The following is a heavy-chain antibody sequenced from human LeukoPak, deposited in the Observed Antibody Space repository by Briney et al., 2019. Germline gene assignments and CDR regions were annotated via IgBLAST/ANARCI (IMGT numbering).Heavy chain of an antibody. Sequence: SETLSLTCTVSGGSIRSYYWSWIRQPPGKGLEWIGYIYYSESANYNPSLKSRITISVDTSKNQFSLNLNSVTAADTAVYYCARVGGYPLSTFDIWGQGTMVTVSS. V-gene: IGHV4-59*08. CDR3: ARVGGYPLSTFDI. CDR2: IYYSESA. J-gene: IGHJ3*02. CDR1: GGSIRSYY. D-gene: IGHD3-22*01.